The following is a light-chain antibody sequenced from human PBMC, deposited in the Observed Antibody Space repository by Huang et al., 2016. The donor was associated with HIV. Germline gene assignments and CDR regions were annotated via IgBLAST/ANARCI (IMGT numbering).Light chain of an antibody. J-gene: IGKJ1*01. CDR3: QQYATSPRT. CDR1: QTVSSNY. V-gene: IGKV3-20*01. CDR2: GAS. Sequence: EIVLTQSPGTLSLSPGERATLSCRASQTVSSNYLAWYQQKPGQAPRLLFYGASSRATGIPDRFSGSGSGTDFTLTISSLEPEDFAVYFCQQYATSPRTFGQGTKVEIK.